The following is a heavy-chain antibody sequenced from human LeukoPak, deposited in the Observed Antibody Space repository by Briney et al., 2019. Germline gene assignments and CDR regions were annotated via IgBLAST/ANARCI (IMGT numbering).Heavy chain of an antibody. CDR1: GFTFTSAW. J-gene: IGHJ6*02. CDR2: IKSKVNGETT. Sequence: GGSLRLSCATSGFTFTSAWMSWVRQAPGKGLEWVGRIKSKVNGETTDYGAPVKGRFIISRDDSNNIVYLQMNSLIAEDTAVYYCIADVAQFYPYGMDVWGQGTRVTVSS. V-gene: IGHV3-15*05. CDR3: IADVAQFYPYGMDV. D-gene: IGHD2/OR15-2a*01.